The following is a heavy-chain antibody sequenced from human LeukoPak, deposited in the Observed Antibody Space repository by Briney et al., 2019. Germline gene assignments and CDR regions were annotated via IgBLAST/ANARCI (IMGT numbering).Heavy chain of an antibody. V-gene: IGHV3-30*04. CDR3: ARAPLPRLYYFDY. CDR1: GFTFSSYA. J-gene: IGHJ4*02. Sequence: PGGSLRLSRAASGFTFSSYAMHWVRQAPGKGLEGVAVISYDGSNKYYADSVKGRFTISRDNSKNTLYLQMNSLRAEDTAAYYCARAPLPRLYYFDYWGQGTLVTVSS. CDR2: ISYDGSNK. D-gene: IGHD1-26*01.